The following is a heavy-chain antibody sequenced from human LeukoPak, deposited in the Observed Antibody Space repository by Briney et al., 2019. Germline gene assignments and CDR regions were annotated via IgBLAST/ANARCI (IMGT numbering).Heavy chain of an antibody. CDR3: ARDRDAVQGFGY. CDR2: ISSSSSYT. V-gene: IGHV3-11*05. CDR1: GFTFSDYY. D-gene: IGHD3-10*01. Sequence: GGSLRLSCAASGFTFSDYYMSWIRQAPGKGLEWVSYISSSSSYTNYADSVKGRFTISRDNAKNSLYLQMNSLRAEDTAVYYCARDRDAVQGFGYWGQGTLVTVSS. J-gene: IGHJ4*02.